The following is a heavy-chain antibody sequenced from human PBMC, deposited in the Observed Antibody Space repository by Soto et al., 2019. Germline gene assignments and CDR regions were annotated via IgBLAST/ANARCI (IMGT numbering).Heavy chain of an antibody. CDR2: TSGSGGST. Sequence: EVQLLESGGGLVQPGGSLRLSCAASGFTFSSSAMTWVRQAPGKGLEWVSSTSGSGGSTFYADSVKGRFAISRDNSKNTLFLQMSSLRAEDTAVYFCAAGYSYYDYWGQGTLVTVSS. V-gene: IGHV3-23*01. CDR3: AAGYSYYDY. J-gene: IGHJ4*02. CDR1: GFTFSSSA. D-gene: IGHD4-4*01.